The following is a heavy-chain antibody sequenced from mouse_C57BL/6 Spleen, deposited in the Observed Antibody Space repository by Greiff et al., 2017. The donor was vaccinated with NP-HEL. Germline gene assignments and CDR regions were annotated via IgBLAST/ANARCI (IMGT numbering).Heavy chain of an antibody. V-gene: IGHV1-39*01. CDR3: ARGGSYCYIDV. Sequence: VQLQQSGPELVKPGSSVKISCKASGYSFTDYNMNWVKQSTGKSLEWIGAINPNYGTTSYNQKFKGKATLTVDKSSSTAYMQLDSLTSEDSAVYYCARGGSYCYIDVWGKGTSVTVSS. D-gene: IGHD1-1*02. CDR2: INPNYGTT. CDR1: GYSFTDYN. J-gene: IGHJ1*03.